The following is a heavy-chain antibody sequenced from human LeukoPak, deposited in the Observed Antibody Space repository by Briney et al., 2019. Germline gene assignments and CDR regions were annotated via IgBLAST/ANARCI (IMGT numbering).Heavy chain of an antibody. V-gene: IGHV3-11*05. J-gene: IGHJ4*02. CDR1: GFTFSDYY. Sequence: GGSLRLSCAASGFTFSDYYMSWIRQAPAKGLEWVSYISSSSRYTNYADSVKGRFTISRDNAKNSLYLQINSLRAEDTAVYYCARDFTSDYDILTGYSPYYFDYWGQGTLVTVSS. CDR3: ARDFTSDYDILTGYSPYYFDY. CDR2: ISSSSRYT. D-gene: IGHD3-9*01.